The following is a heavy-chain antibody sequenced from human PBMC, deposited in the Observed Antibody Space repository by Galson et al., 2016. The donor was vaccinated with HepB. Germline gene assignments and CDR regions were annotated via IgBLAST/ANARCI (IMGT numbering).Heavy chain of an antibody. D-gene: IGHD6-13*01. CDR1: GGSISSGSYY. CDR3: ARDGQQLVPLGGYYYYAMDV. Sequence: TLSLTCSVSGGSISSGSYYWSWIRQHPGKGLEWIGYRYYSGSTYYNPSLKSRVTISVDMSKNQFSLKLTSVTAADTAVYYCARDGQQLVPLGGYYYYAMDVWGKGTTVTVSS. J-gene: IGHJ6*04. V-gene: IGHV4-31*03. CDR2: RYYSGST.